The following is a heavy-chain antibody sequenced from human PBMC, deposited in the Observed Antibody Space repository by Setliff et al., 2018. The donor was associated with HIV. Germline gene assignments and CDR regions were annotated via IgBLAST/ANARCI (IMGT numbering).Heavy chain of an antibody. D-gene: IGHD4-17*01. CDR3: ATLDPNYGDYCDY. CDR1: GYNFTNYW. V-gene: IGHV5-51*01. J-gene: IGHJ4*02. Sequence: PGESLTVSCKASGYNFTNYWIAWVRQMPGKGLDYMGIIHPPDSDTRYSPSFQGQVTISADKSISTAYLQWSSLKASDTAMYYCATLDPNYGDYCDYWGQGTRVTVSS. CDR2: IHPPDSDT.